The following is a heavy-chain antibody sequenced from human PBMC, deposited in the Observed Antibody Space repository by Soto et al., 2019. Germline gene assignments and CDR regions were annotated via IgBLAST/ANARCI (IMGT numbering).Heavy chain of an antibody. CDR1: GGTFSSYT. J-gene: IGHJ6*02. D-gene: IGHD2-21*01. Sequence: QVQLVQSGAEVKKPGSSVKVSCKASGGTFSSYTISWVRQAPGQGLEWMGGIIPTFGAAVYAQKFQGRVTIAADESTSTGYMELSSLRSEDTALYYCARPSCGAACYYYGMDVWGQGTAVTVSS. V-gene: IGHV1-69*12. CDR3: ARPSCGAACYYYGMDV. CDR2: IIPTFGAA.